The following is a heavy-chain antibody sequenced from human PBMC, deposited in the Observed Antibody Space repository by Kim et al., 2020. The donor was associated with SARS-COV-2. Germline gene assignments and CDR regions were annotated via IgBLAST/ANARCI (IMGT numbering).Heavy chain of an antibody. D-gene: IGHD6-13*01. V-gene: IGHV3-33*01. CDR3: ARDRPPISTWWMIDY. Sequence: ADSVKGRLSIARDNVRNTVFFRMNSLRAEDTAVYYCARDRPPISTWWMIDYWGQGTLVTVSS. J-gene: IGHJ4*02.